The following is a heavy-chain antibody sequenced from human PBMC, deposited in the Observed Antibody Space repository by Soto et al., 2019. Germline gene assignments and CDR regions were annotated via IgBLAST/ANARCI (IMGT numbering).Heavy chain of an antibody. CDR2: IYYSGST. Sequence: NPSETLSFTCIVSGGSLRSFYWSWIRQPPGKGLEWIGYIYYSGSTKYNPSLKSRVTISVDTSKNQLALKLSSVTAADTGVYYCAEYDFWSGYSFDYWGQGTLVTVSS. D-gene: IGHD3-3*01. V-gene: IGHV4-59*01. CDR1: GGSLRSFY. CDR3: AEYDFWSGYSFDY. J-gene: IGHJ4*02.